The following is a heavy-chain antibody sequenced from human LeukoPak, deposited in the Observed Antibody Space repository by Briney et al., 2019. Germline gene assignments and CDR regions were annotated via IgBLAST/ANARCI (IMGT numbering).Heavy chain of an antibody. J-gene: IGHJ4*02. CDR3: ASGIRERGFDY. CDR1: GFTFSTYA. Sequence: GESLRLSCAASGFTFSTYAMNWVRQAPGRGLEWVSSINPGGSIIFYSDSVKGRFTISRDNAKNSLYLQMNSLRAEDTALYFCASGIRERGFDYWGQGTLVTVSS. CDR2: INPGGSII. D-gene: IGHD1-1*01. V-gene: IGHV3-21*01.